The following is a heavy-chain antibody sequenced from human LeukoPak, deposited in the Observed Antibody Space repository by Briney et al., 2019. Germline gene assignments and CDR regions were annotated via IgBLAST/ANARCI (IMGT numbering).Heavy chain of an antibody. D-gene: IGHD2-2*01. J-gene: IGHJ6*03. CDR3: ARDWFSEYQLPHKLRYYYYYMDV. V-gene: IGHV4-4*07. CDR2: IYTSGST. Sequence: SETLSLTCTVSGGSISSYYWSWIRQPAGKGLEWIGRIYTSGSTNYDPSLKSRVTISVDKSKNQFSLKLSSVTAADTAVYYCARDWFSEYQLPHKLRYYYYYMDVWGKGTTVTVSS. CDR1: GGSISSYY.